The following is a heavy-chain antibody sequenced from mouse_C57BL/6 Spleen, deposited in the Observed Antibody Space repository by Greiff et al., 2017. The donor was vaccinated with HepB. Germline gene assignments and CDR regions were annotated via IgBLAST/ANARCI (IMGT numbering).Heavy chain of an antibody. CDR1: GYAFSSSW. D-gene: IGHD1-1*01. J-gene: IGHJ3*01. V-gene: IGHV1-82*01. CDR3: ARSFITTVVEGFAY. CDR2: IYPGDGDT. Sequence: QVQLKESGPELVKPGASVKISCKASGYAFSSSWMNWVKQRPGKGLEWIGRIYPGDGDTNYNGKFKGKATLTADKSSSTAYMQLSSLTSEDSAVYFCARSFITTVVEGFAYWGQGTLVTVSA.